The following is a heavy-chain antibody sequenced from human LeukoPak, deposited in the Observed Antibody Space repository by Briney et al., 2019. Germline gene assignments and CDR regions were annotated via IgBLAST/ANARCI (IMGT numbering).Heavy chain of an antibody. Sequence: PSETLSLTCTVSGGSISSSSYYWGWIRQPPGKGLEWIGNIYNSGNTYYNPSLKSRVTISAERSKTQFSLKLNSVTAADTAVYYCARRGLRYFDWYETYYFDYWGQGTLVTVSS. CDR1: GGSISSSSYY. CDR2: IYNSGNT. D-gene: IGHD3-9*01. CDR3: ARRGLRYFDWYETYYFDY. V-gene: IGHV4-39*01. J-gene: IGHJ4*02.